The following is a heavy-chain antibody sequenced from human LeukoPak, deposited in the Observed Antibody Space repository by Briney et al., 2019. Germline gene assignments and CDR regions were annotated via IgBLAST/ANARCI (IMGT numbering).Heavy chain of an antibody. Sequence: GESLKISCKGFRYTFTNYWLGWVRQMPGKGLEWMGIIYPGDSDTRYSPSFQGQVTISADKSISTAYLQWSSLKASDTAMYYCAREYYGSGDYWGQGTLVTVSS. J-gene: IGHJ4*02. CDR3: AREYYGSGDY. D-gene: IGHD3-10*01. CDR2: IYPGDSDT. CDR1: RYTFTNYW. V-gene: IGHV5-51*01.